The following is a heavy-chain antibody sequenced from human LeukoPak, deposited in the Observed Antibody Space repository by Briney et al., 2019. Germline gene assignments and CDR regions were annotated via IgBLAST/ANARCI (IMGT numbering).Heavy chain of an antibody. J-gene: IGHJ4*02. CDR2: IYYSGST. V-gene: IGHV4-59*01. D-gene: IGHD3-22*01. CDR3: ARARTFYDSSGYYRSFDY. Sequence: PSETLSLTCTVSGGSISSYYWSWIRQPAGKGLEWIGYIYYSGSTNYNPSLKSRVTISVDTSKNQFSLKLSSVTAADTAVYYCARARTFYDSSGYYRSFDYWGQGTLVTVSS. CDR1: GGSISSYY.